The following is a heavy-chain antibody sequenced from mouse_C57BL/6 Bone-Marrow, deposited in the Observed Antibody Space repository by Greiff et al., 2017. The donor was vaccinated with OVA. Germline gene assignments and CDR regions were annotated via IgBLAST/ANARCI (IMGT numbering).Heavy chain of an antibody. D-gene: IGHD2-5*01. CDR2: FYPGSGSI. J-gene: IGHJ4*01. V-gene: IGHV1-62-2*01. Sequence: VKLVESGAELVKPGASVKLSCKASGYTFTEYTIHWVKQRSGQGLEWIGWFYPGSGSIKYNEKFKDKATLTADKSSSTVYMELSRLTSEDSAVYFCARHEDGGSNYVYYYAMDYWGQGTSVTVSS. CDR3: ARHEDGGSNYVYYYAMDY. CDR1: GYTFTEYT.